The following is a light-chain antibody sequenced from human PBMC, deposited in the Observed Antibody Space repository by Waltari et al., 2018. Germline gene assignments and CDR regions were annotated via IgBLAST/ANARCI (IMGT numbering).Light chain of an antibody. CDR1: SSDVGGYNY. CDR2: DVS. J-gene: IGLJ1*01. Sequence: QSALTQPRSVSGSPGQSVNISCTGTSSDVGGYNYVSWYQQHPGKVPKLMIYDVSKRPSGVPDRFSGSKSGNTASLTISGLQAEDEADYYCCSYAGSYSFVFGTGTKVTVL. CDR3: CSYAGSYSFV. V-gene: IGLV2-11*01.